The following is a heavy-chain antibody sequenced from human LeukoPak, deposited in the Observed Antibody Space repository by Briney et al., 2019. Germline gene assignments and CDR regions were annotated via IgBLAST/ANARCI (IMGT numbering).Heavy chain of an antibody. D-gene: IGHD6-13*01. CDR3: ARRSSSWKNWFDP. Sequence: SETLSLTCTVSGGSIDSNSWTWIRQPPGXGLEWIGHIYYSGTTNYNPSLKSRVTMSVDMSKNQFSLKLSSVTAADTAVYYCARRSSSWKNWFDPWGQGTLVTVSS. V-gene: IGHV4-59*01. CDR1: GGSIDSNS. CDR2: IYYSGTT. J-gene: IGHJ5*02.